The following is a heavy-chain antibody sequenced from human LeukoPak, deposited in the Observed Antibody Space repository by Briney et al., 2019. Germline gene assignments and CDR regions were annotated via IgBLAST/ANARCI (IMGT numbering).Heavy chain of an antibody. CDR2: IYSDNT. CDR3: ARRAGAYSHLYDY. V-gene: IGHV3-53*01. J-gene: IGHJ4*02. CDR1: GFTVRSNS. D-gene: IGHD4/OR15-4a*01. Sequence: GGSLRLSCTVPGFTVRSNSMSWVRQAPGKGLEWVSFIYSDNTHYSDSVKGRFTISRDNSKNTLYLQMNSLRAEDTAVYYCARRAGAYSHLYDYWGQGTLVTVSS.